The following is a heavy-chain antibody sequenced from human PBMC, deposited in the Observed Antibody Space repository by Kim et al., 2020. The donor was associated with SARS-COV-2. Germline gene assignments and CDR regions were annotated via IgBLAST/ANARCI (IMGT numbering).Heavy chain of an antibody. J-gene: IGHJ4*02. CDR2: IYYSGST. V-gene: IGHV4-59*01. CDR1: GGSISSYY. D-gene: IGHD6-19*01. CDR3: ARDLESSGPHFDY. Sequence: SETLSLTCTVSGGSISSYYWSWIRQPPGKGLEWIGYIYYSGSTNYNPSLKSRVTISVDTSKNQFSLKLSSVTAADTAVYYCARDLESSGPHFDYWGQGTLVTVSS.